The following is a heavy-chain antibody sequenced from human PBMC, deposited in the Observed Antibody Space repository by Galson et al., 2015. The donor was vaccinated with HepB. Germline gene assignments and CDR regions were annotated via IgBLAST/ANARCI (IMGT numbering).Heavy chain of an antibody. D-gene: IGHD6-19*01. CDR3: TTDISIAVAGGLDY. Sequence: SLRLSCAASGFTFSNAWMSWVRQAPGKGLEWVGRIKSKTDGGTTDYAAPAKGRFTISRDDSKNTLYLQMNSLKTEDTAVYYCTTDISIAVAGGLDYWGQGTLVTVSS. V-gene: IGHV3-15*01. CDR2: IKSKTDGGTT. CDR1: GFTFSNAW. J-gene: IGHJ4*02.